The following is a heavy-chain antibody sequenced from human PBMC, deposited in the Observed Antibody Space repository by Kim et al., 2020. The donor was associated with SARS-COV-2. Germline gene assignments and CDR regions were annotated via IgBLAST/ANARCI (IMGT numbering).Heavy chain of an antibody. CDR3: ARDRKGALDAFDI. CDR2: IYSGGST. CDR1: GFTVSSNY. Sequence: GGSLRLSCAASGFTVSSNYMSWVRQAPGKGLEWVSVIYSGGSTYYADSVKGRFTISRDNSKNTLYLQMNSLRAEDTAVYYCARDRKGALDAFDIWGQGTMVTVSS. D-gene: IGHD1-26*01. V-gene: IGHV3-53*01. J-gene: IGHJ3*02.